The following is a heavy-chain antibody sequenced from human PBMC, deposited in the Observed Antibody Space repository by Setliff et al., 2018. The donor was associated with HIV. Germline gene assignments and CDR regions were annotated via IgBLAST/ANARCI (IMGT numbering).Heavy chain of an antibody. CDR1: GGSISSSSYY. D-gene: IGHD5-18*01. CDR2: IYYSGST. J-gene: IGHJ4*02. CDR3: ARLDVDIAMAPDY. Sequence: SETLSLTCTVSGGSISSSSYYWGWIRQPPGKGLEWIGSIYYSGSTYYNPSLKSRVTISVDTSKNQFSPKLSSVTAADTAVYYCARLDVDIAMAPDYWGQGMLVTVSS. V-gene: IGHV4-39*01.